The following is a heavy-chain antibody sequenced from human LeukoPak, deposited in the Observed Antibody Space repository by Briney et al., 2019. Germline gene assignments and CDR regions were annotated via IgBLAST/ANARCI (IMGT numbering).Heavy chain of an antibody. V-gene: IGHV3-48*01. D-gene: IGHD2-2*01. Sequence: PGGSLRLPCAASGFTFSSYSMNWVRQAPGKGREWVSYISSSSSSTIYYADSVKGRFTISRDNAKNSLYLQMNSLRAEDTAVYYCARGLVVVPAVDYWGQGTLVTVSS. CDR2: ISSSSSSTI. CDR3: ARGLVVVPAVDY. CDR1: GFTFSSYS. J-gene: IGHJ4*02.